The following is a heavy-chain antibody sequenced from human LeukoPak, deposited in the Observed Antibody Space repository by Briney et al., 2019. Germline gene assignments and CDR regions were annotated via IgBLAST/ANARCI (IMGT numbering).Heavy chain of an antibody. D-gene: IGHD2-15*01. Sequence: GGSLRLSCAASGFTFSSYGMHWVRQAPGKGLEWVAVISYDGSNKYYADYVKGRFTISRDNSKNTLYLQMNSLRAEDTAVYYCAKDLKVVAATPPYYYYGMDVWGQGTTVTVSS. V-gene: IGHV3-30*18. CDR1: GFTFSSYG. J-gene: IGHJ6*02. CDR2: ISYDGSNK. CDR3: AKDLKVVAATPPYYYYGMDV.